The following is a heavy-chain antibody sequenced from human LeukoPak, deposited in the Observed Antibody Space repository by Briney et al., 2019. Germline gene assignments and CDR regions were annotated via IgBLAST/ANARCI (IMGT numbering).Heavy chain of an antibody. V-gene: IGHV3-30*05. CDR1: GVTFSSYG. CDR2: ISYDGSNK. Sequence: GESLRLSCAASGVTFSSYGRRWVRQAPGKGLEWVAVISYDGSNKYYADSVEGRFTISRDNCKNTLYLQMNSLRAEGTAVYDCAKADCSSTSCYGGMGYYFDYWGQGTLVTVSS. D-gene: IGHD2-2*01. J-gene: IGHJ4*02. CDR3: AKADCSSTSCYGGMGYYFDY.